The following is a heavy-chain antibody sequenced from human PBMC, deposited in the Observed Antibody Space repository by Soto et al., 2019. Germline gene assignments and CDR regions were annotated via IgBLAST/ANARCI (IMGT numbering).Heavy chain of an antibody. CDR3: ARAGRIQLWSFDY. CDR2: IYYSGST. Sequence: KPSETLSLTCTFSVGSIISYYWSWIRQPPGKGLEWIGYIYYSGSTNYNPSLKSRVTISVDTSKNQFSLKLSSVTAADTAVYYCARAGRIQLWSFDYWGQGTLVTVSS. J-gene: IGHJ4*02. V-gene: IGHV4-59*01. CDR1: VGSIISYY. D-gene: IGHD5-18*01.